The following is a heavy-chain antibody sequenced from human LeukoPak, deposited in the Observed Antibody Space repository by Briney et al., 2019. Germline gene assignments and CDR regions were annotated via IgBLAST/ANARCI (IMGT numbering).Heavy chain of an antibody. J-gene: IGHJ3*02. CDR3: ARVGWELLRGVGNAFDI. CDR1: GFTFSSYE. Sequence: HPGGSLRLSCAASGFTFSSYEMNWVRQAPGKGLEWVSYISSSGSTIYYADSVKGRFTISRDNAKNSLYLQMNSLRAEDTAVCYCARVGWELLRGVGNAFDIWGQGTMVTVSS. D-gene: IGHD1-26*01. V-gene: IGHV3-48*03. CDR2: ISSSGSTI.